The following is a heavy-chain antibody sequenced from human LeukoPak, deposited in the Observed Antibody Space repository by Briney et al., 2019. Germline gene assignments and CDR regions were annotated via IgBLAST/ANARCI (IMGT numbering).Heavy chain of an antibody. J-gene: IGHJ2*01. CDR2: IYHSGST. D-gene: IGHD2-15*01. CDR3: ARILGYCSGGSCNGDRYFDL. CDR1: GGSISSGGYS. V-gene: IGHV4-30-2*01. Sequence: SQTLSLTCAVSGGSISSGGYSWSWIRQPPGKGLEWIGYIYHSGSTYYNPSLKSRVTISVDTSKNQFSLKLSAVTAADTAVYYCARILGYCSGGSCNGDRYFDLWGLGTLVTVSS.